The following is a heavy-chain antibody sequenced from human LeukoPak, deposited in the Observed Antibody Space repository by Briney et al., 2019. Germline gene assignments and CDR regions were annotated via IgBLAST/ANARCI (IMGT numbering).Heavy chain of an antibody. D-gene: IGHD4-17*01. CDR3: ARVTTVTRSPWSWGPKKIGQEVNWFDP. J-gene: IGHJ5*02. CDR2: ISPYNADT. CDR1: GYTFSDYS. V-gene: IGHV1-18*01. Sequence: ASVTVSCTASGYTFSDYSITWVRQAPGQGLEWMGWISPYNADTNYAQNFQGRVTMTTDRSTRTAYMELRNLRSDDTAVYYCARVTTVTRSPWSWGPKKIGQEVNWFDPWGQGTLITVS.